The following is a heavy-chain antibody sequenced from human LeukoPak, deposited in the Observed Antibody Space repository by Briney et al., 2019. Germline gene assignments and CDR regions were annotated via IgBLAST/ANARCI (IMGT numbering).Heavy chain of an antibody. V-gene: IGHV4-30-2*01. CDR3: ARGQAFYGSGSYLPYYFDY. CDR2: IYHSGST. Sequence: PSETLSLTCAVSGGSISSGGYSWGWIRQPPGKGLEWIGYIYHSGSTYYNPSLKSRVTISVDRSKNQFSLKLSSVTAADTAVYYCARGQAFYGSGSYLPYYFDYWGQGTLVTVSS. J-gene: IGHJ4*02. D-gene: IGHD3-10*01. CDR1: GGSISSGGYS.